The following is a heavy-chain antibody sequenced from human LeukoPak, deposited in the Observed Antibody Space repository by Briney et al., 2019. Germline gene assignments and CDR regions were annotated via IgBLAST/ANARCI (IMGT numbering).Heavy chain of an antibody. CDR2: INRSGST. Sequence: PSETLSLTCAVYGGSFSGYFWSWIRQPPGKGLEWIGEINRSGSTNYNPSLKSRVTISVDTSKNQFSLKLSSVTAADTAVYSCARGLTTVTTFNWFDPWGQGTLVAVSS. D-gene: IGHD4-17*01. CDR1: GGSFSGYF. J-gene: IGHJ5*02. CDR3: ARGLTTVTTFNWFDP. V-gene: IGHV4-34*01.